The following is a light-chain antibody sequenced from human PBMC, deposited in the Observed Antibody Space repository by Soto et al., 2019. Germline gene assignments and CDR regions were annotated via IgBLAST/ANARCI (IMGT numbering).Light chain of an antibody. Sequence: DIVMTQSPDSLAVSLGERATINCKSSQTVLYSSNNKNHLAWYQQRPGQPPKLLFSWASTRESGVPDRFSASGSGTDFTLSIGSLQAEDVAVYYCQQYYSTPRTFGQGTKVDIK. CDR1: QTVLYSSNNKNH. CDR3: QQYYSTPRT. V-gene: IGKV4-1*01. J-gene: IGKJ1*01. CDR2: WAS.